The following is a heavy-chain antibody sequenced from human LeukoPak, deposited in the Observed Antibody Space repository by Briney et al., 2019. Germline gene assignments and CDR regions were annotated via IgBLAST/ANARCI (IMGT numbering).Heavy chain of an antibody. CDR1: GYTFTSYG. J-gene: IGHJ4*02. CDR3: ARDRSIVWFGEGDY. V-gene: IGHV1-18*01. CDR2: ISAYNGNT. Sequence: ASVKVSYTASGYTFTSYGISWVRQAPGQGLEWMGWISAYNGNTNYAQKLQGRVTMTTDTSTSTAYMELRSLRSDDTAVYYCARDRSIVWFGEGDYWGQGTLVTVSS. D-gene: IGHD3-10*01.